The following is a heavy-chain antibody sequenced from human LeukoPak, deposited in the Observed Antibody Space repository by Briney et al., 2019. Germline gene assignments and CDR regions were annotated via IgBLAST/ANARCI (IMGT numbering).Heavy chain of an antibody. V-gene: IGHV1-2*06. D-gene: IGHD3-22*01. CDR1: GYTFTGYY. CDR3: AREGHYYDSSGYLY. CDR2: INPNSGGT. Sequence: ASVKVSCKASGYTFTGYYMHWVRQAPGQGLEWMGRINPNSGGTNYAQKFQGRVTMTTDTSTSTAYMELRSLRSDDTAVYYCAREGHYYDSSGYLYWGQGTLVTVSS. J-gene: IGHJ4*02.